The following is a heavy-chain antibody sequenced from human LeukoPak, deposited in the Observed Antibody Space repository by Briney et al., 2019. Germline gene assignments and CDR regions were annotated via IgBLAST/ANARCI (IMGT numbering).Heavy chain of an antibody. D-gene: IGHD2-2*02. CDR2: ISAYNGNT. V-gene: IGHV1-18*01. Sequence: GASVKVSCKASGYTFTSYGISWVRQAPGQGLEWMGWISAYNGNTSYAQKLQGRVTMTTDTSTSTAYMELRSLRSDDTAVYYCARDPAYCSSTNCYIADYYGMDVWGQGTTVTVSS. CDR1: GYTFTSYG. J-gene: IGHJ6*02. CDR3: ARDPAYCSSTNCYIADYYGMDV.